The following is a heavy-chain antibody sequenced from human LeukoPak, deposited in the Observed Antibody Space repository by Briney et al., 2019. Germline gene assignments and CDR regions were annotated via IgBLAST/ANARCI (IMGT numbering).Heavy chain of an antibody. CDR1: GYSFTSYW. Sequence: KNGESLKISCKGSGYSFTSYWIGWVRQMPGKGLEWMGIIYPGDSDTRYSPSFLGQVTISADKSISTAYLQWSSLKASDTAMYYCAKRGEGYSGYVKVDGFDIWGQGTMVTVSS. J-gene: IGHJ3*02. V-gene: IGHV5-51*01. CDR2: IYPGDSDT. D-gene: IGHD5-12*01. CDR3: AKRGEGYSGYVKVDGFDI.